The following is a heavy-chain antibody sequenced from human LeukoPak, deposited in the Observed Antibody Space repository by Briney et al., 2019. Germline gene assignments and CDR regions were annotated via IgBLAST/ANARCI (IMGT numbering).Heavy chain of an antibody. CDR1: GFSFSDYY. CDR2: ISSSSTYT. V-gene: IGHV3-11*06. D-gene: IGHD6-13*01. J-gene: IGHJ4*02. Sequence: GGSLRLSCAASGFSFSDYYMGWIRQAPGKGLEWVSYISSSSTYTNSADSVEGRFTISRDNAKNSLYLQMNSLRAEDTAVYYCARDPVPAGYFDYWGQGTLVTVSS. CDR3: ARDPVPAGYFDY.